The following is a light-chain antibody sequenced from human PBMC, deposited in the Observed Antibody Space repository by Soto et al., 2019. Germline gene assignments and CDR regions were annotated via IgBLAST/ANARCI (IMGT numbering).Light chain of an antibody. CDR3: QQYGRSPPT. CDR1: QSVSSSY. Sequence: EIVLTQSPGTLSLSPGERATLSCRASQSVSSSYLAWYQQKPGQAPRLLIYGASSRASDIPDRFSGSGSGTDFTLTISRLEPEDFAVYFCQQYGRSPPTFGPGTKLDIK. V-gene: IGKV3-20*01. J-gene: IGKJ2*01. CDR2: GAS.